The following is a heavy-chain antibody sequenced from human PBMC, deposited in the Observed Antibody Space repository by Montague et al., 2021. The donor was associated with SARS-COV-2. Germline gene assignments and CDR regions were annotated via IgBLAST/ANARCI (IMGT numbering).Heavy chain of an antibody. CDR1: GSSISSSSYY. V-gene: IGHV4-39*01. Sequence: SETLSLTCTVSGSSISSSSYYWGWIRQPPGKGLEWIGCIYYSGSTYYNPSLKSRVTISVDTSKNQFSLKLSSVTAADTAVYYCARHSGRDTIFGVVIIPDAFDIWGKGTMVTVA. CDR3: ARHSGRDTIFGVVIIPDAFDI. CDR2: IYYSGST. J-gene: IGHJ3*02. D-gene: IGHD3-3*01.